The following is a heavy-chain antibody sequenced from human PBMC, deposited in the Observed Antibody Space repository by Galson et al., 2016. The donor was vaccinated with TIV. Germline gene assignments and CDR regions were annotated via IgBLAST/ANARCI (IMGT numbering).Heavy chain of an antibody. CDR1: GFTFSSNA. J-gene: IGHJ4*02. Sequence: SLRFSCAASGFTFSSNAMHCVRQAPGKGLEWLTVISSDGSSYYYADDVKGLLPISRDNSKYALYLQMNSLRPDDTAVYYCARATAGESSFLVDYWGQGALVTVSS. CDR3: ARATAGESSFLVDY. V-gene: IGHV3-30*01. CDR2: ISSDGSSY. D-gene: IGHD3-16*01.